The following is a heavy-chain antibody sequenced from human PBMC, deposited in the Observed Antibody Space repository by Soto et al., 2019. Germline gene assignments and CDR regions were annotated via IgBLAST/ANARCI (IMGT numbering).Heavy chain of an antibody. V-gene: IGHV3-21*01. CDR1: GFAFRSYN. J-gene: IGHJ4*02. Sequence: EVQLVESGGGLVKPGGSLTLSCAASGFAFRSYNMNWVRQAPGKGLEWVASISSGSSNIYYADSVKGRFTISRDNAKNSLFLQMDSRRAEDSAVYYCASATVVAATFGFWGQGTLVTVSS. CDR2: ISSGSSNI. CDR3: ASATVVAATFGF. D-gene: IGHD2-15*01.